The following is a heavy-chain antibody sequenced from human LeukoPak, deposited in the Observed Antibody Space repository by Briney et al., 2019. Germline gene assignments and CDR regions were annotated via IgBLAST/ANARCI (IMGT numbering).Heavy chain of an antibody. CDR2: ISGSGDST. Sequence: GGSLRLSCAASGFIFTSYAMNWVRQAPGKGLEWVSSISGSGDSTYYTDSVKGRFTISRDNSKNTLYLQMNSLRAEDTAVYYCAKSRALSSGALNYWGQGTPVTVSS. CDR3: AKSRALSSGALNY. J-gene: IGHJ4*02. D-gene: IGHD6-19*01. CDR1: GFIFTSYA. V-gene: IGHV3-23*01.